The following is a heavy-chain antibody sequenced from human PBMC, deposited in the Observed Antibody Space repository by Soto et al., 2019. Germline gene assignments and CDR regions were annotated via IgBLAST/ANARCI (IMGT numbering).Heavy chain of an antibody. CDR2: TYYRSKGYN. CDR1: GGSGSSNSAA. D-gene: IGHD3-3*01. V-gene: IGHV6-1*01. CDR3: ARVFFGVVIPYYYYGTDV. J-gene: IGHJ6*02. Sequence: SQTLLLTCALSGGSGSSNSAALNWIRQAPLRGLYWLGRTYYRSKGYNDYAVSVKSRITINPDTSKNQFSLQLNSVTPEDTAVYYCARVFFGVVIPYYYYGTDVWGQGTTVTVSS.